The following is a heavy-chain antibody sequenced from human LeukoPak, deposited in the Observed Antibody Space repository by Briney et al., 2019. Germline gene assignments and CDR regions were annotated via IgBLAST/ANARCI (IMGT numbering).Heavy chain of an antibody. D-gene: IGHD6-19*01. J-gene: IGHJ4*02. CDR3: ASEPGYSTGWRIF. CDR1: GFTFRSYA. Sequence: PGGSLRLSCAASGFTFRSYAMHWVRQAPGKGLEWVAVVSYDGSNYYYADSVKGRFTISRDNSKNSLYLQMLSLRAEDTAVYYCASEPGYSTGWRIFWGQGTLVAVSS. V-gene: IGHV3-30*04. CDR2: VSYDGSNY.